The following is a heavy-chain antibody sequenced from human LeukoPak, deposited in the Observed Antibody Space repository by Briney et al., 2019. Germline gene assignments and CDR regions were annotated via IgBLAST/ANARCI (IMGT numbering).Heavy chain of an antibody. CDR1: GGSISSYY. Sequence: SETLSLTCTVSGGSISSYYWSWIRQPPGKGLEWIGYIYYSGSTNYNPSLKSRVTISVDTSKNQFSLKLSSVTAADTAVYYCARAPPSIHYGSGSYYENWFDPWGQGTLVTVSS. CDR3: ARAPPSIHYGSGSYYENWFDP. V-gene: IGHV4-59*01. J-gene: IGHJ5*02. CDR2: IYYSGST. D-gene: IGHD3-10*01.